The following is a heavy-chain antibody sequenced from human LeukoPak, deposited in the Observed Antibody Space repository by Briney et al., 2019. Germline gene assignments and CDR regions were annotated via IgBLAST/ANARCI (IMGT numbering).Heavy chain of an antibody. CDR1: GFTFSSYS. D-gene: IGHD3-10*01. V-gene: IGHV3-21*01. CDR3: ARGLGSGRHAFDI. J-gene: IGHJ3*02. CDR2: ITSSSSYI. Sequence: GGSLRLSCAASGFTFSSYSMNWVRQAPGKGLEWVSSITSSSSYIYYADSVKGRFTISRDNAKNSLYLQMNSLRAEDTAVYYCARGLGSGRHAFDIWGQGTMVTVSS.